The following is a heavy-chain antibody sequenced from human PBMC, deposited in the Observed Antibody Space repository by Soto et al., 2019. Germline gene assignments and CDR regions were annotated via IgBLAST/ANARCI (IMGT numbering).Heavy chain of an antibody. J-gene: IGHJ6*02. CDR1: GYTFTGYY. Sequence: SVKVYCKASGYTFTGYYMHWVRQAPVQGLEWMGWINPNSGGTNYAQKFQGWVTMTRDTSISTAYMELSRLRSDDTAVYYCARSEGYSSGWYYYYYGMDVWGQGTTVTVSS. D-gene: IGHD6-19*01. CDR3: ARSEGYSSGWYYYYYGMDV. V-gene: IGHV1-2*04. CDR2: INPNSGGT.